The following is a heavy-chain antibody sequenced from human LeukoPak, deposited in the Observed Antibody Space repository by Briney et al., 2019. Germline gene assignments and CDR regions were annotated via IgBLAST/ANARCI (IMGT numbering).Heavy chain of an antibody. Sequence: SETLSLTCTVAGGSISSYYWSWIRQPPGKGLEWIGYIYYSGSTNYNPSLKSRVTISVDTSKNQFSLKLSSVTAADTAVYYCARGSTGLMVAPAVWGQGTLVTVSS. D-gene: IGHD2-8*01. V-gene: IGHV4-59*01. CDR2: IYYSGST. CDR1: GGSISSYY. J-gene: IGHJ4*02. CDR3: ARGSTGLMVAPAV.